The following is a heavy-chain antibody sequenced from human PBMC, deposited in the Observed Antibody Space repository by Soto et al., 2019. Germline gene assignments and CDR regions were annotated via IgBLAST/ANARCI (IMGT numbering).Heavy chain of an antibody. CDR1: GFTFSSYA. D-gene: IGHD3-10*01. Sequence: GVSLGLSCAASGFTFSSYAMSWVRQAPGKGLEWVSAISGSGGSTYYADSVKGRFTISRDNSKNTLYLQMNSLRAEDTAVYYCAKDELLWFDWFNPWGQGTLVTVSS. CDR3: AKDELLWFDWFNP. CDR2: ISGSGGST. V-gene: IGHV3-23*01. J-gene: IGHJ5*02.